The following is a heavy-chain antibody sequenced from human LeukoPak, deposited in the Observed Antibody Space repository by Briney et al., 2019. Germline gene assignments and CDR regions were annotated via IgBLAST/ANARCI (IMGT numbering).Heavy chain of an antibody. J-gene: IGHJ3*01. CDR3: ARGRSNAFDV. D-gene: IGHD5/OR15-5a*01. CDR1: GGSISIDYY. Sequence: PSGTLSLTCTVSGGSISIDYYWGWIRQTPGKGPGLEWIGYIFYSGNTNYNASLRSRATISVDTSKNEFSLQLISVTAADTAIYFCARGRSNAFDVWGPGTVVTVSS. CDR2: IFYSGNT. V-gene: IGHV4-30-4*01.